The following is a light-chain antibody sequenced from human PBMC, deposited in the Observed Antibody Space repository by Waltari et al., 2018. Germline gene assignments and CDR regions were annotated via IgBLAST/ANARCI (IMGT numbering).Light chain of an antibody. Sequence: DIQMTQSPSSLSASVGDSVTIACRASQSVSTYLNWYQQKPGKAPKLLIYAVFSLQSGVPSRFSGGGSGTDFTLTISSLQPEDFATYYCQQSYATPQTFGQGTKVEIK. CDR2: AVF. CDR1: QSVSTY. V-gene: IGKV1-39*01. CDR3: QQSYATPQT. J-gene: IGKJ1*01.